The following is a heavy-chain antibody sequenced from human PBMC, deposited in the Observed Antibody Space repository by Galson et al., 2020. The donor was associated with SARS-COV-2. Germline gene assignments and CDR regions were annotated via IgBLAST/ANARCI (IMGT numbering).Heavy chain of an antibody. CDR3: AISSIAARGGY. D-gene: IGHD6-6*01. V-gene: IGHV3-23*01. J-gene: IGHJ4*02. CDR1: GFTFSSYA. Sequence: GESLKISCAASGFTFSSYAMSWVRQAPGKGLEWVSAISGSGGSTYYADSVKGRFTISRDNSKNTLYLQMNSLRAEDTAVYYCAISSIAARGGYWGQGTLVTVSS. CDR2: ISGSGGST.